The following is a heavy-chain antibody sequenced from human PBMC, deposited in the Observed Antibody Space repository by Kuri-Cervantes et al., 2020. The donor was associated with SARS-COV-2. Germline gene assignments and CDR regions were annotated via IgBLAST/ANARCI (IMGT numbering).Heavy chain of an antibody. D-gene: IGHD1-1*01. CDR2: ITSGGDTM. J-gene: IGHJ6*02. Sequence: GESLKISCAASGLTFSSYEMNWVRQAPGEGLEWVASITSGGDTMYYADSVKGRFTISRDNSKNSLYLQMNSLRAEDTALYYCAKDMRKGSERNYYGMDVWGQGTTVTVSS. CDR1: GLTFSSYE. CDR3: AKDMRKGSERNYYGMDV. V-gene: IGHV3-48*03.